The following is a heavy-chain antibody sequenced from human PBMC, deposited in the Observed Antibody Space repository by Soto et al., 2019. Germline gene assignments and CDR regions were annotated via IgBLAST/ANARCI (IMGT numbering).Heavy chain of an antibody. CDR3: ARGPSTSSIGTFDI. Sequence: SETLSLTCSVSGGSISSLYWNWIRQPAGKGLEWIGRIYRNGHTDYSPSLNSRVIMSVDTSKHQFSLQLSSVTAADTARYYCARGPSTSSIGTFDIWGQGTMVTVSS. J-gene: IGHJ3*02. CDR1: GGSISSLY. CDR2: IYRNGHT. V-gene: IGHV4-4*07. D-gene: IGHD6-6*01.